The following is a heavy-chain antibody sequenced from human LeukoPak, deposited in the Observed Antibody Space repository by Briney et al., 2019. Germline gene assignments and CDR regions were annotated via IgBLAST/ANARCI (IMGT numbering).Heavy chain of an antibody. CDR2: ISSSSSYI. J-gene: IGHJ4*02. V-gene: IGHV3-21*01. D-gene: IGHD5-18*01. Sequence: PGGSLRLSCAASGFTFSSYSMNWVRQAPGKGLEWVSSISSSSSYIYYADSVKGRFTISRDNAKNSLYLQMNSLRAEDTAVYYCARDHAAMAEAPTDYWGQGTLVTVS. CDR3: ARDHAAMAEAPTDY. CDR1: GFTFSSYS.